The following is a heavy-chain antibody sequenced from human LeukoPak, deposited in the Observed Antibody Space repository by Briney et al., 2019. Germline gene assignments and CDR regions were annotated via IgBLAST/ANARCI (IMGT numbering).Heavy chain of an antibody. CDR3: ARAGRITMVRGPSTGMDV. V-gene: IGHV3-48*03. D-gene: IGHD3-10*01. J-gene: IGHJ6*02. CDR2: ISSSGSTI. CDR1: GFTFSSYE. Sequence: GGSLRLSCAASGFTFSSYEMNWVRQAPGKGLEWVSYISSSGSTIYYADSVKGRFTISRDNAKNSLYLQMNSLRAEDTAVYYCARAGRITMVRGPSTGMDVWGQGTTVTVSS.